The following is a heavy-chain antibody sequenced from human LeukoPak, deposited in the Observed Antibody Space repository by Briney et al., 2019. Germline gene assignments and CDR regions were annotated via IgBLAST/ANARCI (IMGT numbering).Heavy chain of an antibody. CDR2: IYYSGST. CDR1: GGSISSGGYY. V-gene: IGHV4-31*11. J-gene: IGHJ3*02. Sequence: SQTLSLTCAVPGGSISSGGYYWGCIRQHPGKGLEWLGYIYYSGSTYYNPSLKSRVTISVDTSKNQFSLKLSSVTAADTAVYYCASRADYYDSSGPYDAFDIWGQGTMVTVSS. D-gene: IGHD3-22*01. CDR3: ASRADYYDSSGPYDAFDI.